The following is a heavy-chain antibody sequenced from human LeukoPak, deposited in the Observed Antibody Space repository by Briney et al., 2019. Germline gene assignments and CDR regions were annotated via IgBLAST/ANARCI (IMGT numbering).Heavy chain of an antibody. CDR2: ISYDGSKK. D-gene: IGHD6-6*01. CDR3: AREYSSSLGWFDP. V-gene: IGHV3-30-3*01. CDR1: GFTFSSYP. J-gene: IGHJ5*02. Sequence: GGSLRLSCAASGFTFSSYPLHWVRQVPGKGLEWVAVISYDGSKKYYADSVKGRFTISRDNSKNTLYLQMNSLIVEDTALYYCAREYSSSLGWFDPWGQGTLVTVSS.